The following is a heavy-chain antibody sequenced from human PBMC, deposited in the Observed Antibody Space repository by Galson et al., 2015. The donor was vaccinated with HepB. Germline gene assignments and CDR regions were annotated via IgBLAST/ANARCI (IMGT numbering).Heavy chain of an antibody. D-gene: IGHD1-1*01. CDR2: FSGYDGST. CDR1: GYSFSNYG. J-gene: IGHJ6*02. V-gene: IGHV1-18*01. Sequence: SCKASGYSFSNYGLSWIRQAPGPGLEWMGWFSGYDGSTNYARRFQGRVTMTADASTGTAYLELRNLRSDDTAVYYCARDSRLELRLNNYFSYGMDVWGQGSAVIVSS. CDR3: ARDSRLELRLNNYFSYGMDV.